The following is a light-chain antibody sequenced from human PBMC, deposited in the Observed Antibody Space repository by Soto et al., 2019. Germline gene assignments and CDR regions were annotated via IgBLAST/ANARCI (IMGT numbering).Light chain of an antibody. CDR1: RSVLYSSNNKNY. CDR3: QQYYTTPFT. CDR2: WAS. Sequence: DIVMTQSPDSLAVSLGERATNNCKSSRSVLYSSNNKNYLAWYQQKPGQPPKLLIYWASTRESGVPDRFSGSGSGTDFTLTINTLQAEDVAVYYCQQYYTTPFTFGPGTKVDI. J-gene: IGKJ3*01. V-gene: IGKV4-1*01.